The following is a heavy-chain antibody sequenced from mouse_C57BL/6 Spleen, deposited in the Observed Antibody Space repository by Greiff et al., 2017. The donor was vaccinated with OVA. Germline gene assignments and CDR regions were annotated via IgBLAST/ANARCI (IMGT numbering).Heavy chain of an antibody. CDR3: ARALYDYDEAY. CDR1: GYTFTSYW. Sequence: QVQLQQPGAELVRPGSSVKLSCKASGYTFTSYWMDWVKQRPGQGLEWIGNIYPSDSETHYNQKFKDKATLTVDKSSSTAYMQLSSLTSEDSAVYYGARALYDYDEAYWGQGTLVTVSA. V-gene: IGHV1-61*01. J-gene: IGHJ3*01. CDR2: IYPSDSET. D-gene: IGHD2-4*01.